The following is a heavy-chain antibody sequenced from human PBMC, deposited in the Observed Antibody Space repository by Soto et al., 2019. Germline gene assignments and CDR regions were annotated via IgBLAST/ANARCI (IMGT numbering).Heavy chain of an antibody. CDR2: INSGNGNT. J-gene: IGHJ4*02. CDR1: GYTFTNYV. D-gene: IGHD3-3*01. V-gene: IGHV1-3*01. CDR3: ASGLTIFGVFIGY. Sequence: ASVKVSCKTSGYTFTNYVVDWVRQAPAQGLEWMGWINSGNGNTKYSEKFQGRVTITRDTSASTAYMELNSLTSEDTAVYYCASGLTIFGVFIGYWGQGTLVTVSS.